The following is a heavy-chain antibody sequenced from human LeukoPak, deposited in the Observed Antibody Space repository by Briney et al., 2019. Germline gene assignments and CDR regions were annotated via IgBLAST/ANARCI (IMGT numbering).Heavy chain of an antibody. J-gene: IGHJ4*02. CDR2: INHSGST. CDR3: ARRGLGWYRHFDY. Sequence: SETLSLTCAVYGRSFSGYYWSWIRQPPGKGLEWIGEINHSGSTNYNPSLKSRVTISVDTSKNQFSLKLSSVTAADTAVYYCARRGLGWYRHFDYWGQGTLVTVSS. CDR1: GRSFSGYY. D-gene: IGHD6-19*01. V-gene: IGHV4-34*01.